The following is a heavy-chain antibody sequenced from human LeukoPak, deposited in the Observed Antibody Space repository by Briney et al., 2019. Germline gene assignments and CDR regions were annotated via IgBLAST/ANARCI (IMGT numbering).Heavy chain of an antibody. Sequence: GGSLRLSCAASGFSLSAYWMTWVRQAPGKGLEWVANIKEDGSEKYYVDSVKGRFSISRDNAKNSLYLQMSSLRAEDTALYYCASNWGSYPDCWGQGALVTVSS. J-gene: IGHJ4*02. D-gene: IGHD3-16*01. CDR2: IKEDGSEK. CDR3: ASNWGSYPDC. V-gene: IGHV3-7*01. CDR1: GFSLSAYW.